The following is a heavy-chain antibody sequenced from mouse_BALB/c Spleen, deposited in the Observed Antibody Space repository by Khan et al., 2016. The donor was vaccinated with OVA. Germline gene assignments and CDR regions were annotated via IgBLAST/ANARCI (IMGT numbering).Heavy chain of an antibody. CDR2: IYPGSANT. D-gene: IGHD2-2*01. CDR3: ARSGSGSFGF. Sequence: QVRLQQSGAELARPRASVKLSCKTSGYTFTDFYINWVKQRTGQGLEWIGDIYPGSANTYYNEKFKGKATLTVDKSSSTAYMQLSSLTSEDSAVYFCARSGSGSFGFWGQGTLVTVSA. CDR1: GYTFTDFY. V-gene: IGHV1-77*01. J-gene: IGHJ3*01.